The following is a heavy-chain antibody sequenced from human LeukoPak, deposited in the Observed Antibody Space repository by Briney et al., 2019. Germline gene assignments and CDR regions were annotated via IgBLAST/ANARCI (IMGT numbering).Heavy chain of an antibody. CDR2: ISGSGGST. CDR1: GFTFSSYW. Sequence: GGSLRLSCAASGFTFSSYWMSWVRQAPGKGLEWVSAISGSGGSTYYVDSVKGRITISRDNSKNTLYLQMNSLRAEDTAVYYCVREDTPATANYWGQGTLVTISS. D-gene: IGHD2-21*02. J-gene: IGHJ4*02. CDR3: VREDTPATANY. V-gene: IGHV3-23*01.